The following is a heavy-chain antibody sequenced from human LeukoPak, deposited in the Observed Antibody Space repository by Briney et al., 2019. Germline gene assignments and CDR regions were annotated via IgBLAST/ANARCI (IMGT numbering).Heavy chain of an antibody. CDR1: GFAFSSYA. CDR2: ISGSGGST. Sequence: GGSLKLSCAASGFAFSSYAMSWVRQAPGKGLEWVSGISGSGGSTYYADSVKGRFTISRDNSKNTEYLQMNSLRAEDTAVYYCAKDIVVVPAPVGYFDLWGRGTLVTVSS. J-gene: IGHJ2*01. D-gene: IGHD2-2*01. CDR3: AKDIVVVPAPVGYFDL. V-gene: IGHV3-23*01.